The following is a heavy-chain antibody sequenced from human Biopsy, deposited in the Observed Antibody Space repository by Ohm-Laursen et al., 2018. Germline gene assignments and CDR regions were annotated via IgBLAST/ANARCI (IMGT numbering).Heavy chain of an antibody. CDR1: GFTFSSFS. Sequence: SLRLSCAASGFTFSSFSMNWVRQAPGKGLEWISYINEVSSHIYDADSVKGRITVARDNAKNSLYLQLNSLRAEDTAVYYCARDSRGTARAGGMDVWGQGTTVTVSS. CDR3: ARDSRGTARAGGMDV. V-gene: IGHV3-21*01. J-gene: IGHJ6*02. CDR2: INEVSSHI. D-gene: IGHD6-6*01.